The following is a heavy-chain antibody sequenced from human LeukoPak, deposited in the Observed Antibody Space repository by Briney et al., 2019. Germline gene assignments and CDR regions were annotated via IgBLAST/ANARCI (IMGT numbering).Heavy chain of an antibody. V-gene: IGHV1-18*01. J-gene: IGHJ4*02. CDR1: GGTFSSYA. CDR3: ARYALGEYPGGYFDY. CDR2: ISAYNGNT. Sequence: GASVKVSCKASGGTFSSYAISWVRQAPGQGLEWMGWISAYNGNTNYAQKLQGRVTMTTDTSTSTAYTELRSLRSDDTAVYYCARYALGEYPGGYFDYWGQGTLVTVSS. D-gene: IGHD2/OR15-2a*01.